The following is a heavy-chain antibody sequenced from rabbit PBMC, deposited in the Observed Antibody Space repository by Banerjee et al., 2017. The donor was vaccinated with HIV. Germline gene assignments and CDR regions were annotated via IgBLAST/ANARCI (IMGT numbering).Heavy chain of an antibody. J-gene: IGHJ4*01. Sequence: QEQLVESGGGLVQPEGSLTLTCTASGFSFSSSKYMCWVRQAPGKGLEWIACIRADSSGSTYYASWAKGRFTISKTSSTTVTLQMTSLTAADTATYFCASDYGGYDSANYGFNLWGPGTLVTVS. CDR2: IRADSSGST. CDR3: ASDYGGYDSANYGFNL. CDR1: GFSFSSSKY. D-gene: IGHD1-1*01. V-gene: IGHV1S45*01.